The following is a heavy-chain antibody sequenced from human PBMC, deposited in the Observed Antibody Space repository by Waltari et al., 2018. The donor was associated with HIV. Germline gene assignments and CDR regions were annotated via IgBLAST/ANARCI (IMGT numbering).Heavy chain of an antibody. CDR2: IKQDGSET. V-gene: IGHV3-7*01. J-gene: IGHJ4*02. D-gene: IGHD3-16*01. CDR3: AGALYFDY. Sequence: EVQLVESGGGLVQPGGSLRLSCAASGFSFRSYWMSWLRQAPGKGLEWVANIKQDGSETYYLDSVKGRFTISRDNAKNLLYLQMNSLTVEDSAVYYCAGALYFDYWGQGTLVAVSS. CDR1: GFSFRSYW.